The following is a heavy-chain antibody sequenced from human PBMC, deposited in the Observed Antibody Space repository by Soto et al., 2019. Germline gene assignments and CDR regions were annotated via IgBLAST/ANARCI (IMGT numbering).Heavy chain of an antibody. CDR3: ALSFDY. Sequence: SCGSLRLSCGASGFTISSFAMHWVRQAPGKGLEWVAVISYDGSNKYYADSVKGRFTISRDNSKNTLYLQMNSLRAEDTAVYYCALSFDYWGQGTLVTVSS. CDR1: GFTISSFA. CDR2: ISYDGSNK. V-gene: IGHV3-30-3*01. J-gene: IGHJ4*02.